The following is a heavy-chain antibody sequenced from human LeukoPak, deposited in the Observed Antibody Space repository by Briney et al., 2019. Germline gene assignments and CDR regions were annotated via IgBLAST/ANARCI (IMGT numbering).Heavy chain of an antibody. CDR3: AKDEYYYGSVTSTFDF. CDR2: IPYDGSNK. J-gene: IGHJ3*01. Sequence: QPGGSLRLSCAASGFTFNNYGMHWVRQAPGKRPEWVAFIPYDGSNKYYADSVKGRFTISRDNSKNTLYLQMNSLRAEDTAVYYSAKDEYYYGSVTSTFDFWGQGTMVAVSS. V-gene: IGHV3-30*02. CDR1: GFTFNNYG. D-gene: IGHD3-10*01.